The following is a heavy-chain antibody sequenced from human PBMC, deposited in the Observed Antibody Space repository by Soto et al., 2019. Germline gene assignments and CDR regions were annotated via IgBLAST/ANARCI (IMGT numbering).Heavy chain of an antibody. J-gene: IGHJ6*03. CDR1: GFTFSSYW. Sequence: GGSLRLSCAASGFTFSSYWMSWVRQAPGKGLEWVANIKQDGSEKYYVDSVKGRFTISRDNAKNSLYLQMNSLRAEDTAVYYCARDPGDRGLGRYMDVWGKGTTVTVSS. CDR3: ARDPGDRGLGRYMDV. D-gene: IGHD3-10*01. V-gene: IGHV3-7*03. CDR2: IKQDGSEK.